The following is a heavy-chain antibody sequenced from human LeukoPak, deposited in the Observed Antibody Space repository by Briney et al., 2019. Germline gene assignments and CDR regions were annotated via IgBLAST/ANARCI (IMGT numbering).Heavy chain of an antibody. Sequence: PGGSLRLSCAASGFTLSNNYMSWVRQAPGQGLGWVSTIYSGGSTHYADPVKRRFIVSKDNSKNAEYLQMTSLTAEDTAVYYCASLMLISSGTRGFDYWGQGTLVTVSS. V-gene: IGHV3-66*01. CDR1: GFTLSNNY. D-gene: IGHD3-16*01. CDR3: ASLMLISSGTRGFDY. J-gene: IGHJ4*02. CDR2: IYSGGST.